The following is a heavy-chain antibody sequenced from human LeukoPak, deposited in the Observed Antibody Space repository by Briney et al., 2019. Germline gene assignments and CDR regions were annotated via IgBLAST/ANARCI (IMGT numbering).Heavy chain of an antibody. V-gene: IGHV3-15*01. J-gene: IGHJ4*02. D-gene: IGHD2-21*02. CDR3: ATTRRGDGIGY. CDR1: VFTFNDAL. Sequence: GGSLRLSCGGSVFTFNDALMSCGPESPGKGGEGGSRIKDNGSGGTTDFAAPVKGRFTISRDDSKGTLYMDMNILQTEDTAVYYCATTRRGDGIGYWGQGTLVTVSS. CDR2: IKDNGSGGTT.